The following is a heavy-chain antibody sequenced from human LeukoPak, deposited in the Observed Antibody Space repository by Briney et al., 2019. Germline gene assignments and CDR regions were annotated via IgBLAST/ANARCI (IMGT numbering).Heavy chain of an antibody. D-gene: IGHD6-19*01. CDR2: ISYDGSNK. J-gene: IGHJ4*02. CDR1: GFTFSSYA. CDR3: ARDPGGWFDY. V-gene: IGHV3-30*14. Sequence: PGRSLRLSCAASGFTFSSYAMHWVRQAPGKGLEWVAVISYDGSNKYYADSVKGRFTISRDNSKNTLYLQMNSLRAEDTAVYYCARDPGGWFDYWGQGTLVTVSS.